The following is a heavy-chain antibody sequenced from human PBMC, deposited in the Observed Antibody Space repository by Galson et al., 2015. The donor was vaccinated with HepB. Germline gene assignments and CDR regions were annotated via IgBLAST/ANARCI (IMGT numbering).Heavy chain of an antibody. J-gene: IGHJ5*02. CDR3: ARGGAVGGPKFNWFDP. Sequence: SVKVSCTASRYTFTAYYIHWVRQAPGHGLEWMGRINTYSGGTNYAQKFQGRVTMTRDTSITTAYMELSRLRSDDTAVYYCARGGAVGGPKFNWFDPWGQGTLVTVSS. V-gene: IGHV1-2*06. CDR1: RYTFTAYY. CDR2: INTYSGGT. D-gene: IGHD2-15*01.